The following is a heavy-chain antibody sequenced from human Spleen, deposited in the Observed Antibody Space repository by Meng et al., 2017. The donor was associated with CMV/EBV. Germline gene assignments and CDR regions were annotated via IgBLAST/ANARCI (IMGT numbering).Heavy chain of an antibody. Sequence: GGSLRLSCAASGFTFSSYAMSWVRQAPGKGLEWVSVIYSGGSSTYYADSVKGRFTISRDNSKNTLYLQMNSLRAEDTAVYYCAKDPSHIVVVPAGYGMDVWGQGTTVTVSS. CDR2: IYSGGSST. J-gene: IGHJ6*02. V-gene: IGHV3-23*03. CDR3: AKDPSHIVVVPAGYGMDV. CDR1: GFTFSSYA. D-gene: IGHD2-2*01.